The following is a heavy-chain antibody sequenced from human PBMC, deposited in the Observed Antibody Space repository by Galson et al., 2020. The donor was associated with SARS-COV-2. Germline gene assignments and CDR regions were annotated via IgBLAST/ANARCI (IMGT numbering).Heavy chain of an antibody. CDR1: GFPFSSYS. J-gene: IGHJ6*02. Sequence: GGSLRLSCAGTGFPFSSYSMNWVRQAPGKGLEWVSSISAGGTYIYYADSMKGRFAISRENAENSLFLQMNSLSADDTAVYYCARVGDMATTPADYYYYGLDVWGQGTTVTVSS. CDR3: ARVGDMATTPADYYYYGLDV. D-gene: IGHD3-16*01. CDR2: ISAGGTYI. V-gene: IGHV3-21*01.